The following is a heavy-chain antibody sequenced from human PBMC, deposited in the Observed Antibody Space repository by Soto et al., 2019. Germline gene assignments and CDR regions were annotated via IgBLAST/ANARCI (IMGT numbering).Heavy chain of an antibody. CDR3: AKWRFSSGWYYDY. V-gene: IGHV3-7*03. Sequence: GWSLMLSFAASGFTFSNYWMSWVRQAPGKGLEWVANIKQDGSEKYYVDSVNGRFTISRDNAKNSLYLQMNSLRAEDTAVYYSAKWRFSSGWYYDYWGQGTLVTVSS. CDR1: GFTFSNYW. J-gene: IGHJ4*02. CDR2: IKQDGSEK. D-gene: IGHD6-19*01.